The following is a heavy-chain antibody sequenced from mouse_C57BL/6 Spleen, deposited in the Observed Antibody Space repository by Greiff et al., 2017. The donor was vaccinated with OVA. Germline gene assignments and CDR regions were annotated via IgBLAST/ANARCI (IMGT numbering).Heavy chain of an antibody. J-gene: IGHJ2*01. CDR3: TGGSGDY. CDR2: IDPENGDT. Sequence: EVKLMESGAELVRPGASVKLSCTASGFNIKDDYMHWVKQRPEQGLEWIGWIDPENGDTEYASKFQGKATITADTSSNTAYLQLSSLTSEDTAVYYCTGGSGDYWGQGTTLTVSS. V-gene: IGHV14-4*01. CDR1: GFNIKDDY. D-gene: IGHD1-1*01.